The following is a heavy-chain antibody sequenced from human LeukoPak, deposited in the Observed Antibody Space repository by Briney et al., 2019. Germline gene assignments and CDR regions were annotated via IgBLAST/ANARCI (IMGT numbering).Heavy chain of an antibody. CDR1: GGSISSGGYY. Sequence: PSETLSLTCAVSGGSISSGGYYWSWIRQHPGKGLEWIGYIYYSGSTYYNPSLKSRVTISVDRSKNQFSLKLNSVTAADTAVYYCASLRDYYYYFGMDVWGQGTTVTVSS. V-gene: IGHV4-31*11. J-gene: IGHJ6*02. CDR3: ASLRDYYYYFGMDV. CDR2: IYYSGST.